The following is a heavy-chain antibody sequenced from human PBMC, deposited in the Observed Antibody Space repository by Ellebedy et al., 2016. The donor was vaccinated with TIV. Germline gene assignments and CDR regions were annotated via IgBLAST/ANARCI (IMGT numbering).Heavy chain of an antibody. Sequence: SETLSLXCSVSGGSINRDDFYWTWVRQPPGKGLEWIGYIYYGGSTYYNPSLKSRATILVDTPQNQISLKLRSVTAADTAVYYCARADYSDYKPLDYWGQGTLVTVSS. CDR3: ARADYSDYKPLDY. CDR2: IYYGGST. CDR1: GGSINRDDFY. J-gene: IGHJ4*02. V-gene: IGHV4-30-4*01. D-gene: IGHD4-11*01.